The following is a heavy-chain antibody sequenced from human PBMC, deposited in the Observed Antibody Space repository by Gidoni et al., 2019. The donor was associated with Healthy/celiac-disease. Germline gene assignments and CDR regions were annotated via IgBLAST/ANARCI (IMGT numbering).Heavy chain of an antibody. CDR3: ARDSGLLLGEGTIHELWWSFDY. D-gene: IGHD2-21*01. Sequence: QVQLVQSGAEVKKPGASVKVSCKASRYTFPGYYMHWVRQAPGQGLEWMGWINPNSGGTNYAQKFQGRVTMTRDTSISTAYMELSRLRSDDTAVYYCARDSGLLLGEGTIHELWWSFDYWGQGTLVTVSS. V-gene: IGHV1-2*02. CDR2: INPNSGGT. CDR1: RYTFPGYY. J-gene: IGHJ4*02.